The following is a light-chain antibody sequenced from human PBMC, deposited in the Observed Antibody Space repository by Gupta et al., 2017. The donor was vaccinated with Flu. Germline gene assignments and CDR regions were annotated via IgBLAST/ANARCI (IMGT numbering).Light chain of an antibody. CDR2: GAS. Sequence: EIVLTQSPATLSVSQGERATLSCRASQSVSSNLAWYQQKPGQAPRLLIYGASTRAAGIPARFSGSGSGTEFTLTISSLQSEDFAVYYCQQYNNWPPITFGQGTRLEIK. V-gene: IGKV3-15*01. CDR3: QQYNNWPPIT. CDR1: QSVSSN. J-gene: IGKJ5*01.